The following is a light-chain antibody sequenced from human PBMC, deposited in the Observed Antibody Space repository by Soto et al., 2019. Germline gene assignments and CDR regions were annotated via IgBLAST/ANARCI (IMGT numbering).Light chain of an antibody. J-gene: IGKJ5*01. CDR3: QQSYSTPIT. CDR1: QSISSY. CDR2: AAS. V-gene: IGKV1-39*01. Sequence: DIQMTQSPSSLSASVGDRVTITCRARQSISSYLNWYQQKPGKAPKLLIYAASSLQSGVPSRFSGSGSATDFTRNISSLQPEDFATYYCQQSYSTPITFGQGTRLEIK.